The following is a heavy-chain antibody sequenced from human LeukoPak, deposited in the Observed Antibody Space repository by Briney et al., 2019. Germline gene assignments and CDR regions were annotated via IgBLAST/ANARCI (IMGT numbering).Heavy chain of an antibody. D-gene: IGHD4-23*01. V-gene: IGHV4-59*01. Sequence: SETLFLTCTVAGGSISNYYWSWIRQPPGKGLGWIAYIYYGGITNYNPSLKSRVTISIDTSKNQFSLKLSSVTAADTAVYYCARGGGGYGGNSGWYFDLWGRATLVTVSS. CDR3: ARGGGGYGGNSGWYFDL. CDR2: IYYGGIT. CDR1: GGSISNYY. J-gene: IGHJ2*01.